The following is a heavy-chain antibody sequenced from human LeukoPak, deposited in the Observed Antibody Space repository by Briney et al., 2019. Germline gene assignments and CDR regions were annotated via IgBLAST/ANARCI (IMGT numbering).Heavy chain of an antibody. J-gene: IGHJ3*02. D-gene: IGHD4-17*01. CDR3: ARHGGADYGDYVEAFDI. Sequence: SETLSLTCTVSGGSISSSSYYWGWIRQPPGKGLEWLGSIYYSGSTYYNPSLKSRVTISVDTSKNQFSLKLSSVTAADTAVYYCARHGGADYGDYVEAFDIWGQGTMVTVSS. CDR2: IYYSGST. V-gene: IGHV4-39*01. CDR1: GGSISSSSYY.